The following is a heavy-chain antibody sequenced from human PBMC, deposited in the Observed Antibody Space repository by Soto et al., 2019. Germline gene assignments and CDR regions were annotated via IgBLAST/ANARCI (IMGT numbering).Heavy chain of an antibody. CDR3: ARCGELAKSWHMDV. J-gene: IGHJ6*02. D-gene: IGHD3-3*02. Sequence: GESLKISCKGPGYSLTSYWNGWVRQIPGKGLGVMGIIYPGDSNTRYSPSFQGQVTISADKSISTAYLQWSSLKDSDTAMYYCARCGELAKSWHMDVWGQGTTVTVSS. V-gene: IGHV5-51*01. CDR1: GYSLTSYW. CDR2: IYPGDSNT.